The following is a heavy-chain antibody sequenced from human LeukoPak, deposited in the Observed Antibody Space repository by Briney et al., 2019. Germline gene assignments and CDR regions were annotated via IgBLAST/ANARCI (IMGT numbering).Heavy chain of an antibody. Sequence: SETLSLTCAVYGGSFSGYYWSWIHQPPGKGLEWIGEINHSGSTNYNPSLKSRVTISVDTSKNQFSLKLSSVTAADTAVYYCARGSPYFQDAFDIWGQGTMVTVSS. D-gene: IGHD2/OR15-2a*01. V-gene: IGHV4-34*01. CDR1: GGSFSGYY. CDR2: INHSGST. CDR3: ARGSPYFQDAFDI. J-gene: IGHJ3*02.